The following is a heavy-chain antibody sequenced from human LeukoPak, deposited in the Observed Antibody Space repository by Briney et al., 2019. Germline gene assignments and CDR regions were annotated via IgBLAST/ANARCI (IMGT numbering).Heavy chain of an antibody. Sequence: PGGSLRLSCAASGFTFSSYAMSWVRQAPGKGLEWVSAISGSGGSTYYADSVKGRFTISRDNSKNTLYLQMNSLRAEDTAVYYCAKSPMYFGLAVSRKYDFDYWGQGTLVTVSS. CDR1: GFTFSSYA. V-gene: IGHV3-23*01. CDR2: ISGSGGST. J-gene: IGHJ4*02. D-gene: IGHD3/OR15-3a*01. CDR3: AKSPMYFGLAVSRKYDFDY.